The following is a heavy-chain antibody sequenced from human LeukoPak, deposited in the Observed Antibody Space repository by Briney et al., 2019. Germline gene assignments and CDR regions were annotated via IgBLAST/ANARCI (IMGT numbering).Heavy chain of an antibody. Sequence: GGSLRPSCVASGLTFSSYDMSWVRQAPGKGLEWVSVISGSGGTTYYADSVKGRFTISRDNSQNTLYLQMNSLRADDTAVYYCAKLTSDWGQGTLVTVSS. J-gene: IGHJ4*02. CDR3: AKLTSD. D-gene: IGHD6-6*01. CDR2: ISGSGGTT. CDR1: GLTFSSYD. V-gene: IGHV3-23*01.